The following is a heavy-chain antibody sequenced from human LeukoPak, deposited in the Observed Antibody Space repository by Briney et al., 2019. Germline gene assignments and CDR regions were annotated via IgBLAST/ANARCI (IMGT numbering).Heavy chain of an antibody. CDR1: GYTFTSYG. J-gene: IGHJ4*02. CDR2: ISAYNGNT. V-gene: IGHV1-18*01. D-gene: IGHD6-19*01. CDR3: ARVTDSSGWYLSGHYFDY. Sequence: ASVKVSCKASGYTFTSYGISWVRQAPGQGLEWMGWISAYNGNTNYAQKLQGRVTMTTDTSTSTAYMELRSLRSDGTAVYYCARVTDSSGWYLSGHYFDYWGQGTLVTVSS.